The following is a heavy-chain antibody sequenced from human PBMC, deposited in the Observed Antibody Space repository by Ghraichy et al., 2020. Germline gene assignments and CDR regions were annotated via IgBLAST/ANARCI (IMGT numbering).Heavy chain of an antibody. CDR3: ARDLGDGYNDFDY. D-gene: IGHD5-24*01. J-gene: IGHJ4*02. CDR2: IWYDGSNK. Sequence: LSLTCAASGFTFSSYGMHWVRQAPGKGLEWVAVIWYDGSNKYYADSVKGRFTISRDNSKNTLYLQMNSLRAEDTAVYYCARDLGDGYNDFDYWGQGTLVTASS. V-gene: IGHV3-33*01. CDR1: GFTFSSYG.